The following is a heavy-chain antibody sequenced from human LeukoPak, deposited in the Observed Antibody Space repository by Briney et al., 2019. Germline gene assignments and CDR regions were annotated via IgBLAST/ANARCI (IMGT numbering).Heavy chain of an antibody. J-gene: IGHJ6*03. D-gene: IGHD2-2*01. V-gene: IGHV3-7*01. CDR3: ARDYCSSTSCQDYYYYYMDV. CDR1: GFTFSSYW. Sequence: PGGSLRLSCAASGFTFSSYWMSWVRQAPGKGLEWVANIKQDGSEKYYVDSVKGRFTISRDNAKNSLYLQMNSLRAEDTAVYYCARDYCSSTSCQDYYYYYMDVWGKGTTVTVS. CDR2: IKQDGSEK.